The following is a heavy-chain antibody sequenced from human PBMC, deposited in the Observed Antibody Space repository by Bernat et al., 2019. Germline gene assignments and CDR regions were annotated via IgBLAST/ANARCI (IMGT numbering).Heavy chain of an antibody. Sequence: EVQLVESGGGLVKPGGSLRLSCAASGFTFSSYSMNWVRQAPGKGLEWVSSISSSSSYIYYPDSVKGRFTISRDNAKNSLYLQMNSLRAEDTAVYCCAGEGGRYDSYYYYCGMDVWGQGTTVTVSS. D-gene: IGHD3-16*01. CDR1: GFTFSSYS. V-gene: IGHV3-21*01. J-gene: IGHJ6*02. CDR3: AGEGGRYDSYYYYCGMDV. CDR2: ISSSSSYI.